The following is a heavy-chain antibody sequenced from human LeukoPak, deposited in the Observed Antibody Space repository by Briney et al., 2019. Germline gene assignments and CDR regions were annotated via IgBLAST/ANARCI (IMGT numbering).Heavy chain of an antibody. V-gene: IGHV1-69*13. Sequence: SVKVSCKASGYTFTSYAMNWVRQAPGQGLEWMGGIIPIFGTANYAQKFQGRVTITADESTSTAYMELSSLRSEDTAVYYCARDMLVAANRRPSYVGYYYYGMDVWGQGTTVTVSS. CDR1: GYTFTSYA. J-gene: IGHJ6*02. D-gene: IGHD1-26*01. CDR3: ARDMLVAANRRPSYVGYYYYGMDV. CDR2: IIPIFGTA.